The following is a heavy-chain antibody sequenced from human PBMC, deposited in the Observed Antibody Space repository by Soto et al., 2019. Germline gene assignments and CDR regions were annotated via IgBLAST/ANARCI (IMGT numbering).Heavy chain of an antibody. CDR1: GGTFSSYA. J-gene: IGHJ6*02. CDR2: IIPIFGTA. CDR3: ARVSCSGGSYSPPVVDYYYYGMDV. V-gene: IGHV1-69*13. D-gene: IGHD2-15*01. Sequence: VASVKVSCKASGGTFSSYAISWVRQAPGQGLEWMGGIIPIFGTANYAQKFQGRVTITADESTSTAYMELSSLRSEDTAMYYCARVSCSGGSYSPPVVDYYYYGMDVWGQGTTVTVSS.